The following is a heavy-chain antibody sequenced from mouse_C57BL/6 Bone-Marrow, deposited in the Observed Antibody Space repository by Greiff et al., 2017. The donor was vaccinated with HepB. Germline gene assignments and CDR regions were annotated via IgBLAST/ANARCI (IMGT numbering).Heavy chain of an antibody. CDR3: TKSGYAMDD. D-gene: IGHD1-3*01. CDR2: IDPENGDT. V-gene: IGHV14-4*01. CDR1: GFNIKDDY. J-gene: IGHJ4*01. Sequence: EVKLMESGAELVRPGASVKLSCTASGFNIKDDYMHWVKPRPAPGLEWIGWIDPENGDTEYASKFQGQATITADTSSTTAYLQRSSLTSEDAAVYYCTKSGYAMDDWGQGTSVTV.